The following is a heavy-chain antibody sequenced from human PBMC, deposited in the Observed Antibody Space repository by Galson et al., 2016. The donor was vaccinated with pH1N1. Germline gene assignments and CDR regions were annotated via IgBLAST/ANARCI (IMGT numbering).Heavy chain of an antibody. CDR2: ISPMFRTT. D-gene: IGHD3-3*02. Sequence: SVKVSCKAPEVTFSSYAINWVRQAPGQGLEWVGGISPMFRTTNHAQNFQGRLTITADESTNTAYMELKSLRSEDTAVYYCARDRENPASRSFGFDYWGHGTLVTVSS. V-gene: IGHV1-69*13. CDR1: EVTFSSYA. J-gene: IGHJ4*01. CDR3: ARDRENPASRSFGFDY.